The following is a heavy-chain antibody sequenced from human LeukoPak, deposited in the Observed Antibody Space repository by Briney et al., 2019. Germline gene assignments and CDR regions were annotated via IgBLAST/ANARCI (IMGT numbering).Heavy chain of an antibody. D-gene: IGHD3-10*01. V-gene: IGHV4-34*01. Sequence: SETLSLTCDVYGGSFSGYYWSWIRQPPGKGLEWIGEINHSGSTNYNPSLKSRVTISVDTSKNQFSLKLSSVTAADTAVYYCAMTRYYYGSGSYNYWGQGTLVTVSS. J-gene: IGHJ4*02. CDR1: GGSFSGYY. CDR3: AMTRYYYGSGSYNY. CDR2: INHSGST.